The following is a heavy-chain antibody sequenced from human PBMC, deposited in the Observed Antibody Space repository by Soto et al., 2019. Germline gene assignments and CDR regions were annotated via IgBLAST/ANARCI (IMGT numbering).Heavy chain of an antibody. D-gene: IGHD2-15*01. CDR1: GGSFSGYY. V-gene: IGHV4-34*01. Sequence: QVQLQQWGAGLLKPSETLSLTCAVYGGSFSGYYWSWIRQPPGKGLEWIGEINHSGSTNYNPSLKSRVTISVDTSKNQFSLKLSSVTAADTAVYYCARGGDIVVVVAATRWFDPWGQGTLVTVSS. J-gene: IGHJ5*02. CDR3: ARGGDIVVVVAATRWFDP. CDR2: INHSGST.